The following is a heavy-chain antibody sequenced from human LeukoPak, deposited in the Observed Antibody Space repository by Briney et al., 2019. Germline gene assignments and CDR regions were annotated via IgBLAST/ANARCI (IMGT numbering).Heavy chain of an antibody. V-gene: IGHV4-34*01. Sequence: SETLSLTCAVYGGSFSGYYWSWIRQPPGKGLEWIGEINHSGSTNYNPSVKSRVTISVDTSKNQFSLKLSSVTAADTAVYYCAREIVVVVAATRLSYYYGMDVWGQGTTVTVSS. J-gene: IGHJ6*02. CDR2: INHSGST. CDR3: AREIVVVVAATRLSYYYGMDV. CDR1: GGSFSGYY. D-gene: IGHD2-15*01.